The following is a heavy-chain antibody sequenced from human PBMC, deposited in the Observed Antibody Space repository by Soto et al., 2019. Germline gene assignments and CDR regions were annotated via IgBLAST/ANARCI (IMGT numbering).Heavy chain of an antibody. V-gene: IGHV6-1*01. D-gene: IGHD1-7*01. CDR1: GDSVSSNSAA. CDR2: TYYRSKWYN. CDR3: ARVPLAGGGLELRDYYYYGVDV. Sequence: SQTLSLTCAISGDSVSSNSAAWNWIRQSPSRGLEWLGRTYYRSKWYNDYAVSVKSRITINPDTSKNQFSLQLNSVTPEDTAVYYCARVPLAGGGLELRDYYYYGVDVWGQGTTVTVSS. J-gene: IGHJ6*02.